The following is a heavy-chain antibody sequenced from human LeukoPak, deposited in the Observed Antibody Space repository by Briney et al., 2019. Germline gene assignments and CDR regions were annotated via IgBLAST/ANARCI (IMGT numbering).Heavy chain of an antibody. CDR3: ARGWGSNVYASAFDV. V-gene: IGHV3-33*08. CDR1: GLTFNNFA. D-gene: IGHD3-16*01. J-gene: IGHJ3*01. CDR2: IWHDGSHK. Sequence: GGSLRLSCAVSGLTFNNFAMSWVRQAPGKGLEWVTVIWHDGSHKDYADSVKGRFTISRDNSKNTLYLQMNDLRAEDTAVYYCARGWGSNVYASAFDVWGQGTMVTVSS.